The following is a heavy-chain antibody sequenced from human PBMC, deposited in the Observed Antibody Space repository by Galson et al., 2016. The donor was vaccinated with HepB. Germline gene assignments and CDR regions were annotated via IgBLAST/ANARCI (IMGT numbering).Heavy chain of an antibody. J-gene: IGHJ4*01. CDR2: ISSSYSYI. CDR1: GFTFSSHS. Sequence: SLRLSCAASGFTFSSHSMNWVRQAPGKGLEWVSSISSSYSYIYYADSVKGRFTISRDNAKNSPYLQMNGLKAEDTAVYYCARGPPYGEFDDWGQGTLVTVSS. CDR3: ARGPPYGEFDD. V-gene: IGHV3-21*01. D-gene: IGHD3-10*01.